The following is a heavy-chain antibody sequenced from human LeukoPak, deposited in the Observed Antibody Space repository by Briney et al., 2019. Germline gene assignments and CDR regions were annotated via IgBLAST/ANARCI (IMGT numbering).Heavy chain of an antibody. CDR1: GFTVSSNY. V-gene: IGHV3-66*01. D-gene: IGHD5-18*01. J-gene: IGHJ3*02. Sequence: GGSLRLSCAASGFTVSSNYMSWVRQAPGKGLEWVSVIYSGSSTYYADSVKGRFTISRDNSKNTLYLQMNSLRAEDTAVYYCARDMAPYTDTAMLGRIGYPFDIWGQGTMVTVSS. CDR2: IYSGSST. CDR3: ARDMAPYTDTAMLGRIGYPFDI.